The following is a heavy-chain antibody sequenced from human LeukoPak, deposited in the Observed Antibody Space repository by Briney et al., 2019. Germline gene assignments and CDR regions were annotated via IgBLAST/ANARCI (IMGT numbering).Heavy chain of an antibody. V-gene: IGHV4-39*01. CDR3: ARQVIEMATMSVGEY. CDR2: IYYSEST. J-gene: IGHJ4*02. Sequence: SEALSLTCTVSGGSITSSNYYWGWIRQPPGKGLEWIGTIYYSESTYYNPSLKSRVTISVDTSKSQFSLRLSSVTAADTAVYYCARQVIEMATMSVGEYWGQGTLVTVSS. CDR1: GGSITSSNYY. D-gene: IGHD5-24*01.